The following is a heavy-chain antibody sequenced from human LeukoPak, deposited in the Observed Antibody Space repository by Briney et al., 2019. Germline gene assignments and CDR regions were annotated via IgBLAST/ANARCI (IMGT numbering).Heavy chain of an antibody. CDR2: ISSSSSYI. CDR3: ARAGPVPFDY. Sequence: KPGGSLRLSCAASGLTFSSYSMNWVRQAPGKGLEWVSSISSSSSYIYYADSVKGRFTISRDNARNSLYLQMNSLRAEDTAVYYCARAGPVPFDYWGQGTLVTVSS. V-gene: IGHV3-21*01. CDR1: GLTFSSYS. D-gene: IGHD3-10*01. J-gene: IGHJ4*02.